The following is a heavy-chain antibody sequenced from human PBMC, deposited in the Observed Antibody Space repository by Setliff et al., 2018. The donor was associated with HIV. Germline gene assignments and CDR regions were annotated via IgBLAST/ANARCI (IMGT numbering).Heavy chain of an antibody. Sequence: GGSLRLSCAASGFRFSDYYMNWIRQAPGKGLEWLSYISSSSDSPTKYADSVQGRFTISRDNAKNSLYLQMNSLKTEDTAVYYCARGPASGDYSYYFDYWGQGTLVTVSS. CDR1: GFRFSDYY. CDR2: ISSSSDSPT. D-gene: IGHD3-22*01. V-gene: IGHV3-11*05. CDR3: ARGPASGDYSYYFDY. J-gene: IGHJ4*02.